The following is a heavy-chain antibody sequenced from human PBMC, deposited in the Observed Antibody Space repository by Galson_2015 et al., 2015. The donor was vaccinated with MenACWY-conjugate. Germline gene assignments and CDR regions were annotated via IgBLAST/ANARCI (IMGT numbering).Heavy chain of an antibody. CDR2: IYSGGST. CDR1: RLIVSNNY. D-gene: IGHD5-12*01. V-gene: IGHV3-53*01. CDR3: ARVLLRDIRTWEGYSHYYMDV. Sequence: SLRLSCAASRLIVSNNYMRWVRQAPGKGLEWVSVIYSGGSTYYADSVKGRVTISRGNAKNTVYLQMNSLRAEDTAVYYCARVLLRDIRTWEGYSHYYMDVWGKGTTVTVSS. J-gene: IGHJ6*03.